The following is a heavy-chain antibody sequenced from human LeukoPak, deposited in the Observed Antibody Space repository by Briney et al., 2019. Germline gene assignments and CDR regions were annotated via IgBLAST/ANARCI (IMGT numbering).Heavy chain of an antibody. CDR3: ARVRSSGWYVRNWFDP. CDR1: GGSLSGYY. D-gene: IGHD6-19*01. V-gene: IGHV4-34*01. J-gene: IGHJ5*02. CDR2: INHSGST. Sequence: SETLSLTCAVSGGSLSGYYWTWIRQPPGKGLEWIGDINHSGSTNYNPSLKSRVTISVDTSKKQFFLKLSSVTAADTAVYYCARVRSSGWYVRNWFDPWGQGTLVTVSS.